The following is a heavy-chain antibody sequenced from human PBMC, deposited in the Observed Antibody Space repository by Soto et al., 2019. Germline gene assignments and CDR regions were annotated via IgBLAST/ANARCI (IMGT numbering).Heavy chain of an antibody. D-gene: IGHD2-2*01. CDR1: GFTFSRYA. Sequence: QTGGSLRLSCTASGFTFSRYAMGWIRLAPGKGLEWVAGITASGESTYYADSVKGRFTISRDNSKNTFYLQMNSLRAEDTAVYYCAKGLSCSGATCSQYNWFDPWGQGSLVTVSS. CDR3: AKGLSCSGATCSQYNWFDP. V-gene: IGHV3-23*01. CDR2: ITASGEST. J-gene: IGHJ5*02.